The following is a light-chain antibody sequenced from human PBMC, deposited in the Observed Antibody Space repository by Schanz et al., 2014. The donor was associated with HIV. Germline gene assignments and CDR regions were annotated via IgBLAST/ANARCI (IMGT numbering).Light chain of an antibody. Sequence: IQMSQSQTTLSASIGDRVTITCRASKNIGTWLAWYQQKPGRAPNLLIYKASNLESGVPSRFSGSGSGTEFTLTISSLQPLDSATYYCQQFSEYPLTFGGGTKVEL. V-gene: IGKV1-5*03. CDR1: KNIGTW. CDR2: KAS. CDR3: QQFSEYPLT. J-gene: IGKJ4*01.